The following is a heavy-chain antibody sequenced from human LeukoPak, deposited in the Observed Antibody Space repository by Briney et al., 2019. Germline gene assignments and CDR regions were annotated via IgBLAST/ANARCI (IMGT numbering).Heavy chain of an antibody. CDR1: GFTFSGYW. CDR2: IKQDGSEK. V-gene: IGHV3-7*01. CDR3: ARYCSGGSCYADDAFDI. D-gene: IGHD2-15*01. Sequence: GGSLRLSCAASGFTFSGYWMSWVRQAPGKGLEWVANIKQDGSEKYYVDSVKRRFTISRDNAKNSLYLQMNSLRAEDTAVYYCARYCSGGSCYADDAFDIWGQGTMVTVSS. J-gene: IGHJ3*02.